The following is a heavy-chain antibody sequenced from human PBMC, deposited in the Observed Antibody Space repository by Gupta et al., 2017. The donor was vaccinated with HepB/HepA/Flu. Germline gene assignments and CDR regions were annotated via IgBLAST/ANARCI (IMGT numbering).Heavy chain of an antibody. D-gene: IGHD3-3*01. Sequence: QVQLVESGGGVVQPGRCLRLSCAASGVPFSSYGTHGVRQAPGKGLEWVAVISYDGSNKYYADSVKGRFTISRDNSKNTLYLQMNSLRAEDTAVYYCAKGGEGWSGYYYYFDYWGQGTLVTVSS. CDR2: ISYDGSNK. CDR3: AKGGEGWSGYYYYFDY. J-gene: IGHJ4*02. CDR1: GVPFSSYG. V-gene: IGHV3-30*18.